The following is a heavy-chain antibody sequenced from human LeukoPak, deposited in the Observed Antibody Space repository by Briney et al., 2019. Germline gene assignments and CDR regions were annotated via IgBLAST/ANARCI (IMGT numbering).Heavy chain of an antibody. CDR3: ARASIAAAGPDP. Sequence: SETLSLTCTVSGYSISSGYYWGWIRQPPGKGLEWIGSIYHSGSTYYNPSLKSRVTISVDTSKNQFSLKLSSVTAADTAVYYCARASIAAAGPDPWGQGTLVTVSS. CDR1: GYSISSGYY. V-gene: IGHV4-38-2*02. J-gene: IGHJ5*02. D-gene: IGHD6-13*01. CDR2: IYHSGST.